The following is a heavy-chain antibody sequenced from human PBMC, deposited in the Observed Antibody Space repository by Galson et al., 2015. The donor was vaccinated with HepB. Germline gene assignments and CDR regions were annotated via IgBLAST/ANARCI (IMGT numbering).Heavy chain of an antibody. J-gene: IGHJ3*02. CDR1: GFTFSPYT. V-gene: IGHV3-21*06. CDR3: ARDSGPASRSFDI. D-gene: IGHD6-25*01. CDR2: ISGSGSYI. Sequence: SLRLSCAPSGFTFSPYTMSWVRQAPGKGLEWVSSISGSGSYIYYADSVKGRFTISRDNAKNSLYLQMNSLRVEDTAVYYCARDSGPASRSFDIWGQGTMVTVSS.